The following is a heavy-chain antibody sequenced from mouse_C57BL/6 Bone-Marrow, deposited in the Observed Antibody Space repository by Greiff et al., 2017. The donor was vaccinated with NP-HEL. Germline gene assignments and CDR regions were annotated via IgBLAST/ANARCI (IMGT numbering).Heavy chain of an antibody. V-gene: IGHV10-1*01. CDR2: IRSKSNNYAT. D-gene: IGHD1-1*01. CDR1: GFSFNTYA. Sequence: EVQRVESGGGLVQPKGSLKLSCAASGFSFNTYAMNWVRQAPGKGLEWVARIRSKSNNYATYYADSVKDRLTISIDDSESMLYRQMNNLKTEDTAMYYCVRHLITPGSYCDVWGTGTTVTVSS. CDR3: VRHLITPGSYCDV. J-gene: IGHJ1*03.